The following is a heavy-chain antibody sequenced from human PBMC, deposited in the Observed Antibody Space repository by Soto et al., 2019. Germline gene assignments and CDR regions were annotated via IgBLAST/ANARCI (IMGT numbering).Heavy chain of an antibody. CDR2: IKSDGSAT. J-gene: IGHJ6*02. V-gene: IGHV3-74*01. CDR1: GFTLSSYW. CDR3: ARASAKYETAAGYYYRLDV. D-gene: IGHD6-13*01. Sequence: GGSLRLSCAASGFTLSSYWMHWVRQAPGKGLVWVSRIKSDGSATNYADSVKGRLTISRDNAKNTLYLQMNSLRAEDTAVYYCARASAKYETAAGYYYRLDVWGQGTTVTVSS.